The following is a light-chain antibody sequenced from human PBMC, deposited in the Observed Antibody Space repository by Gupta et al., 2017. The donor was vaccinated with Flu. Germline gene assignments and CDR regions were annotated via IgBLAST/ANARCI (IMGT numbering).Light chain of an antibody. CDR3: QVWDSGTANVV. J-gene: IGLJ2*01. CDR2: KDI. V-gene: IGLV3-1*01. CDR1: KLGNKN. Sequence: SYELTHPPSVSVSSGQTATITCSGDKLGNKNNNWYQQKPGQSPVLVIFKDIQRPSGIPERFSGSTAGDTATLTISGAQAMDEADYFCQVWDSGTANVVFGGGTKLTVL.